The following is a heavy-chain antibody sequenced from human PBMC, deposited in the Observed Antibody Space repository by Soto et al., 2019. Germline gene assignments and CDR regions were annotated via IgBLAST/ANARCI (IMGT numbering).Heavy chain of an antibody. V-gene: IGHV1-69*01. CDR3: ARDGGRHSGGIDY. D-gene: IGHD1-26*01. CDR1: GGTFSSYS. CDR2: IIPIFGTA. Sequence: QVQLVQSGAAVKKPGSSVKVSCKASGGTFSSYSINWVRQAPGQGLEWMGEIIPIFGTANYAQKFQGRVTITADESTSTAYMELSSLRPEDTAVYYCARDGGRHSGGIDYWGQGTLVTVSS. J-gene: IGHJ4*02.